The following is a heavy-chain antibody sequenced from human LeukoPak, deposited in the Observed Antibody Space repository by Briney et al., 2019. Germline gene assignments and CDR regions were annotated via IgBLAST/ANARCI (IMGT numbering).Heavy chain of an antibody. Sequence: PSETLSLTCDVSGYSISSGYYWGWVRQPPGKGLEWIGNLWHDGATFYNPSLKSRVTISVDTSKNQFSLKLSSVTAADTAVYYCARVSTLSNRLAGRDYWGQGTLVTVSS. J-gene: IGHJ4*02. CDR3: ARVSTLSNRLAGRDY. CDR1: GYSISSGYY. D-gene: IGHD4-11*01. V-gene: IGHV4-38-2*01. CDR2: LWHDGAT.